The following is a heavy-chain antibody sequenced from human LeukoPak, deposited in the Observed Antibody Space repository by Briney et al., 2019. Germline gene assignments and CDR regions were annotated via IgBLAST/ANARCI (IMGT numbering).Heavy chain of an antibody. CDR2: INWNGGST. CDR1: GFTFDDYG. J-gene: IGHJ4*02. CDR3: ARDTHYGSNY. Sequence: PGGSLRLSCAASGFTFDDYGMSWVRQAPGKGLEWVSGINWNGGSTDYADSVKGRFTISRDNAKKSLYLQMNSLRAEDTALYYRARDTHYGSNYWGQGTLVTVSS. D-gene: IGHD3-10*01. V-gene: IGHV3-20*04.